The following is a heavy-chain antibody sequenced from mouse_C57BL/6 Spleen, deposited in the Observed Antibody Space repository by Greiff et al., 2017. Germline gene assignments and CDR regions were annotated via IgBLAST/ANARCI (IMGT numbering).Heavy chain of an antibody. CDR1: GYTFTDYY. V-gene: IGHV1-76*01. Sequence: VQLQQSGAELVRPGASVKLSCKASGYTFTDYYINWVKQRPGQGLEWIARIYPGSGNTYYNEKFKGKATLTAEKSSSTAYMQLSSLTSEYSAVYFCARDGYYVRLYFDVWGTGTTVTVSS. D-gene: IGHD2-3*01. CDR3: ARDGYYVRLYFDV. J-gene: IGHJ1*03. CDR2: IYPGSGNT.